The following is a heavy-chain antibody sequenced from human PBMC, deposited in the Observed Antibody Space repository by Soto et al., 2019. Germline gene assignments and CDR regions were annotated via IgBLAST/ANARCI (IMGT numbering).Heavy chain of an antibody. D-gene: IGHD1-26*01. CDR1: GFTFSAFA. Sequence: EVQLLESGGGLVQPGGSLRLSCAASGFTFSAFAMSWVRQAPGKGLEWVSAISGSGDTTYYADSVKGRFTISRDNSKNTLYLQMNSLRAEDTAVYYCAKVSLGATTITDYYYYGLDVWGQGTTVTVSS. V-gene: IGHV3-23*01. CDR3: AKVSLGATTITDYYYYGLDV. CDR2: ISGSGDTT. J-gene: IGHJ6*02.